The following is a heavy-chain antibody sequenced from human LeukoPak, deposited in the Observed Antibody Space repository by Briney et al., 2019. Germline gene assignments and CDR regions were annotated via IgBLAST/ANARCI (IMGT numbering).Heavy chain of an antibody. D-gene: IGHD5-12*01. CDR3: ARTYERELDY. J-gene: IGHJ4*02. CDR1: GFTFSSYH. CDR2: ISIISSTI. V-gene: IGHV3-48*01. Sequence: GGSLRLSCAASGFTFSSYHMNWVRQTPGKGLEWVSYISIISSTIYYADSVKGRFTISRDDAKNSVYLQMNSLRAEDTAVYYCARTYERELDYWGQGTLVTVSS.